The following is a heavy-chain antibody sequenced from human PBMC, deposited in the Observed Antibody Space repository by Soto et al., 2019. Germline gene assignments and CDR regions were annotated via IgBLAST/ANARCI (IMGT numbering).Heavy chain of an antibody. CDR1: GFTFDDYA. CDR2: ITWNSGNV. D-gene: IGHD3-9*01. CDR3: AKQNSYDILTGYPFDY. V-gene: IGHV3-9*01. Sequence: EVQLVESGGGLVQPGRSLRHSCAASGFTFDDYAMHWVRQSPGKGLEWVSGITWNSGNVGYADSVKGRVTISRDNAQNSLYLQMNGVRAEDTAFYYCAKQNSYDILTGYPFDYWGQGTLVTVSS. J-gene: IGHJ4*02.